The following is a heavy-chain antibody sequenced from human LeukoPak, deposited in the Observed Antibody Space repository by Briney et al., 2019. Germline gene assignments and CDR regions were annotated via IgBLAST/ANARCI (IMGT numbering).Heavy chain of an antibody. CDR3: ARDSSGWSNWFDP. Sequence: GGSLRLSCAASGFTFSSHNMIWVRQAPGKGLEWVSSISSSSSYIYYADSVKGRFTISRHNAKNSLYLQMNSLGVEDTAVYYCARDSSGWSNWFDPWGQGALVTVSS. CDR2: ISSSSSYI. J-gene: IGHJ5*02. V-gene: IGHV3-21*01. CDR1: GFTFSSHN. D-gene: IGHD6-19*01.